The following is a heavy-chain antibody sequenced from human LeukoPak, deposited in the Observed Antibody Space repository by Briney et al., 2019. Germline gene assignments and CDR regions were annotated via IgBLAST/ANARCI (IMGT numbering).Heavy chain of an antibody. CDR1: GDSVSSNSAA. CDR2: TYYRSKWYN. J-gene: IGHJ6*03. CDR3: ARGIAVADPYYYYYYMDV. Sequence: SQTLSLTCAISGDSVSSNSAAWNWIRQSPSRGLEWLGRTYYRSKWYNDYAVSVKSRITINSDTSKNQFSLQLNSVTPEDTAVYYCARGIAVADPYYYYYYMDVWGKGTTVTVSS. V-gene: IGHV6-1*01. D-gene: IGHD6-19*01.